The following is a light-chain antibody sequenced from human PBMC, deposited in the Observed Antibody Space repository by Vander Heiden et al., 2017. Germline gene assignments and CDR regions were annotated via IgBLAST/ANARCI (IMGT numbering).Light chain of an antibody. CDR2: DAS. CDR3: QQRSDWPLT. V-gene: IGKV3-11*01. Sequence: EMVLTQSPATLSLSPGERATPSCRASQSVSRYLAWYQQKPGQAPRLLIHDASSRATGIPARFSGSGSGTDFTLTISSLEPEDFAVYYCQQRSDWPLTFGPGTKVDIK. CDR1: QSVSRY. J-gene: IGKJ3*01.